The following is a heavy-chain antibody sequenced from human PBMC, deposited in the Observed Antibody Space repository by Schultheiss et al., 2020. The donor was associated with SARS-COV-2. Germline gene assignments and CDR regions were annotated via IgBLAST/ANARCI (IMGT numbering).Heavy chain of an antibody. D-gene: IGHD2-8*01. CDR3: ARLVTHTNYDY. J-gene: IGHJ4*02. V-gene: IGHV4-4*07. CDR2: IYTSGST. CDR1: GGSISLYY. Sequence: SETLSLTCTVSGGSISLYYWSWIRQPAGKGLEWIGRIYTSGSTYYNPSLRSRVTISADTSKNQFSLKLSSVTATDTAVYYCARLVTHTNYDYWGPGTLVTVSS.